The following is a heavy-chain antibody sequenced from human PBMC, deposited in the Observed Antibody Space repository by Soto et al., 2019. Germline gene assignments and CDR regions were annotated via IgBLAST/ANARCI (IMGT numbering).Heavy chain of an antibody. CDR2: ISAHNGNT. J-gene: IGHJ4*02. V-gene: IGHV1-18*01. CDR1: GYTFTSYG. D-gene: IGHD1-1*01. CDR3: ARGRYGDY. Sequence: QVHPVQSGAEVKKPGASVKVSCKGCGYTFTSYGITWVRQAPGQGLEWMGWISAHNGNTNYAQKLQGRVTVTRDTSTSTAYMELRSLRSDDTAVYYCARGRYGDYWGQGALVTVSS.